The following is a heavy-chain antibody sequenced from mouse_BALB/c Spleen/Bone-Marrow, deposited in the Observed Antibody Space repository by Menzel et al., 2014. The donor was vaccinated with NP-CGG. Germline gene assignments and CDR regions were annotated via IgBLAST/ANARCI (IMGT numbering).Heavy chain of an antibody. CDR1: GFAFSGYD. D-gene: IGHD2-2*01. V-gene: IGHV5-12-1*01. CDR3: ARQRGYVYAMDY. Sequence: EVKLVESGGGLVKPGGSLKLSCAASGFAFSGYDMSWVRQTPEKRLEWVAYISSGGSNTYYPDTVKGRFTISRDNAKNTLYLQMNNLKSEDTAMYYCARQRGYVYAMDYWGQGTSVTVSS. CDR2: ISSGGSNT. J-gene: IGHJ4*01.